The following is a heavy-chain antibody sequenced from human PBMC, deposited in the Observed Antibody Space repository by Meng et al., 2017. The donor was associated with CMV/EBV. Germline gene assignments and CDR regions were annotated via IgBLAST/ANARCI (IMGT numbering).Heavy chain of an antibody. Sequence: ASVKVSCKASGYTFTCYYMYLLRQPPGQGLEWMGWINPNSGGTNYAQKFQGRVTMTRDTSISTAYMELSRLRSDDTAVYYCARGNTINSGSYFYYFDYWGQGTLVTVSS. J-gene: IGHJ4*02. CDR1: GYTFTCYY. CDR2: INPNSGGT. D-gene: IGHD1-26*01. CDR3: ARGNTINSGSYFYYFDY. V-gene: IGHV1-2*02.